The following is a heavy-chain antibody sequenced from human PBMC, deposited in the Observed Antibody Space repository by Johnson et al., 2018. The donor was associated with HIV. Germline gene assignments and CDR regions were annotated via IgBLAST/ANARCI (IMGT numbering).Heavy chain of an antibody. CDR1: GFTFSDYY. CDR3: ARDDRPDGFDI. CDR2: ISSSGGST. V-gene: IGHV3-11*04. D-gene: IGHD1-14*01. J-gene: IGHJ3*02. Sequence: QEQLVESGGGLVNPGGSLRLSCAASGFTFSDYYMSWIRQAPGKGLEWVSYISSSGGSTYYADSVKGRFTISRDNSKNTLYLQMNSLRAEDTAVYYCARDDRPDGFDIWGQGTRVSVSS.